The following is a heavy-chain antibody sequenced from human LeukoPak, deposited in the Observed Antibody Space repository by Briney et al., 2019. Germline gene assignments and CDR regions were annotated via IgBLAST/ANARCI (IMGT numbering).Heavy chain of an antibody. J-gene: IGHJ4*02. CDR3: ARESYYGSGTYFNFDS. D-gene: IGHD3-10*01. Sequence: KPGGSLRLSCAASGFTFSDYYMSWIRQAPGKGLEWISYISNSGGATNYGDSVRGRFTISRDNSKNSLYLEMNSLRAEDTAIYYCARESYYGSGTYFNFDSWGQGILVTVSS. V-gene: IGHV3-11*01. CDR1: GFTFSDYY. CDR2: ISNSGGAT.